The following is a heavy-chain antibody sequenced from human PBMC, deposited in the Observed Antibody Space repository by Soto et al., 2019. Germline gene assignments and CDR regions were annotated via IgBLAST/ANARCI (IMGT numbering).Heavy chain of an antibody. J-gene: IGHJ5*02. V-gene: IGHV4-61*05. CDR3: ARDKYCSGGSCRKNWFDP. CDR1: GGSIISSNYH. D-gene: IGHD2-15*01. CDR2: IYDDGSA. Sequence: SETLSLTCTVSGGSIISSNYHWGWIRQPPGKGLEWLAYIYDDGSANYNPSLKSRATISLDMSKNQFSLKLTSVTAADTAVYYCARDKYCSGGSCRKNWFDPWGQGTLVTVSS.